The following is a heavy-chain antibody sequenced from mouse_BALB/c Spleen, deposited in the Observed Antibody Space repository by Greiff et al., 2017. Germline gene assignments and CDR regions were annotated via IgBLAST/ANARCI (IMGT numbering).Heavy chain of an antibody. Sequence: VQLVESGPGLVAPSQSLSITCTVSGFSLTSYGVHWVRQPPGKGLEWLGVIWAGGSTNYNSALMSRLSISKDNSKSQVFLKMNSLQTDDTAMYYCARDRDYYGYFYYAMDYWGQGTSVTVSS. D-gene: IGHD1-2*01. J-gene: IGHJ4*01. CDR2: IWAGGST. V-gene: IGHV2-9*02. CDR1: GFSLTSYG. CDR3: ARDRDYYGYFYYAMDY.